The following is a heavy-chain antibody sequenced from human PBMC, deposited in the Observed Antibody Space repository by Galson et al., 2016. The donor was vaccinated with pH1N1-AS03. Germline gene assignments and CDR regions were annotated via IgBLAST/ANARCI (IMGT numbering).Heavy chain of an antibody. CDR1: GYTFSDYY. Sequence: SVKVSCKASGYTFSDYYVHWVRQAPGQELEWMGWINPSSGGTKYAQKFQGRVTMTRDKSTSTAYMELRSLTSEDTAVYYCASSPDYSDTSVYYGTAYWGQGTLVTVSS. V-gene: IGHV1-2*02. J-gene: IGHJ1*01. CDR2: INPSSGGT. D-gene: IGHD3-22*01. CDR3: ASSPDYSDTSVYYGTAY.